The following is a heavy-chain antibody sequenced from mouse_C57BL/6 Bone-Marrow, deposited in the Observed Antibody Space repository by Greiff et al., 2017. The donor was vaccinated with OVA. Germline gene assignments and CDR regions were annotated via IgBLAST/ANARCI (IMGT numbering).Heavy chain of an antibody. CDR2: IDPSDSYT. V-gene: IGHV1-59*01. J-gene: IGHJ2*01. Sequence: QVQLQQPGAELVRPGTSVKLSCKASGYTFTSYWMHWVKQRPGQGLEWIGVIDPSDSYTNYNQKFKGKATLTVDTSSSTAYMQLSSLTSEDSAVYYCARWGKVAPYYFDYWGQGTTLTVSS. CDR1: GYTFTSYW. CDR3: ARWGKVAPYYFDY. D-gene: IGHD1-1*01.